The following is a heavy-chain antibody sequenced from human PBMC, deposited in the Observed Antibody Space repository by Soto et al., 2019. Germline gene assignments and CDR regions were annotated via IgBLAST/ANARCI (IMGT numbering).Heavy chain of an antibody. CDR2: MNPNSGNT. CDR1: GYTFTSYD. CDR3: ARAPYDYIWGSYRSEY. D-gene: IGHD3-16*02. Sequence: QVQLVQSGAEVKKPGASVKVSCKASGYTFTSYDINWVRQATGQGLEWMGWMNPNSGNTGYAQKFQGRVTMTRNTSISSAYMGLRSLRSDDTAVYYCARAPYDYIWGSYRSEYWGQGTLVTVSS. V-gene: IGHV1-8*01. J-gene: IGHJ4*02.